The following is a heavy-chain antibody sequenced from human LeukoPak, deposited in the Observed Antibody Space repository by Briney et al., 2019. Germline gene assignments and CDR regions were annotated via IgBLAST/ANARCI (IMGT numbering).Heavy chain of an antibody. Sequence: PGGSLRLSCAASGFTFSAFSMNWVRQAPGKGLEWVSAISSSSSDIYYTDSVKGRFTISRDNANNFLYLQVSSLRAEDTAVYYCARAGTNFDYWGQGTLVTVSS. D-gene: IGHD3-10*01. CDR3: ARAGTNFDY. CDR2: ISSSSSDI. V-gene: IGHV3-21*04. J-gene: IGHJ4*02. CDR1: GFTFSAFS.